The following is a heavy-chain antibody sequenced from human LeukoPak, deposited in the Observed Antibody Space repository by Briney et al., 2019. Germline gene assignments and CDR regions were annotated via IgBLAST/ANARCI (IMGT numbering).Heavy chain of an antibody. CDR1: GYTFIGYY. V-gene: IGHV1-2*02. CDR2: INPTSGTT. J-gene: IGHJ4*02. CDR3: VRADYYDSSAYYYD. D-gene: IGHD3-22*01. Sequence: ASVKVSCKASGYTFIGYYIHWVRQAPGQGLEWMGWINPTSGTTNYAQTFQGRVTMARDRSISIAYMDLRGLRSDDTAVYYCVRADYYDSSAYYYDWGQGTLVTVSS.